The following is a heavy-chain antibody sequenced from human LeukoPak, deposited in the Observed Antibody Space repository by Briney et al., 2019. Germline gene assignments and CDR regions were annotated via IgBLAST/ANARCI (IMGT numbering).Heavy chain of an antibody. Sequence: GGSLRLSCAASGFTFSSYSMNWVRQAPGKGLEWVSYISSSSTIYYADSVKGRFTISRDNAKNSLYLQMNSLRAEDTAVYYCARDRGTWNDDGFDYWGQGTLVTVSS. J-gene: IGHJ4*02. CDR3: ARDRGTWNDDGFDY. CDR2: ISSSSTI. V-gene: IGHV3-48*01. D-gene: IGHD1-1*01. CDR1: GFTFSSYS.